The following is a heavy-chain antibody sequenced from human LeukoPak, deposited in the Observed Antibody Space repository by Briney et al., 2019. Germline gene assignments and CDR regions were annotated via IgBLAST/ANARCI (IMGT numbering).Heavy chain of an antibody. CDR3: ARLRGGAYCSSPSCEIDY. V-gene: IGHV4-39*01. D-gene: IGHD2-2*01. CDR1: GGSISGSSYN. J-gene: IGHJ4*02. CDR2: IYYSGST. Sequence: PSETLSLTCTVCGGSISGSSYNWGWIRQPPGKGLEWIGSIYYSGSTYYNPSLKSRVTISVDTSKNQFSLKLSSVTAADTAVYYCARLRGGAYCSSPSCEIDYWGQGTLVTVSS.